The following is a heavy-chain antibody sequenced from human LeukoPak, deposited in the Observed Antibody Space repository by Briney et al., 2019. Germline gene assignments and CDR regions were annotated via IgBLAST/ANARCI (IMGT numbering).Heavy chain of an antibody. Sequence: ASVKVSCKASGYTFTSYGISWVRQAPGQGLEWMGWISAYNGNTNYAQKLQGRVTMTTDTSTSTAHMELRSLRSDDTAVYYCARVSGYDSHFYYYGRDVGGKGTTATVSS. CDR3: ARVSGYDSHFYYYGRDV. CDR2: ISAYNGNT. CDR1: GYTFTSYG. J-gene: IGHJ6*04. D-gene: IGHD5-12*01. V-gene: IGHV1-18*01.